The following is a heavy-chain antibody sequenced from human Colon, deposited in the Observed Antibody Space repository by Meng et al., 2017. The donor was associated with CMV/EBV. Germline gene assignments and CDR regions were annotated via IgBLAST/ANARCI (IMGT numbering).Heavy chain of an antibody. Sequence: VSGGSSIGDYSWTWIRQPPGKGLEWIGYIHESGSTQYNPSLQSRLTMSIDTSKNQFSLKLSSVTAADTAVYYCVRDRITVSGNWFDPWGQGTLVTVSS. CDR2: IHESGST. V-gene: IGHV4-30-4*01. CDR1: GGSSIGDYS. CDR3: VRDRITVSGNWFDP. D-gene: IGHD3-16*01. J-gene: IGHJ5*02.